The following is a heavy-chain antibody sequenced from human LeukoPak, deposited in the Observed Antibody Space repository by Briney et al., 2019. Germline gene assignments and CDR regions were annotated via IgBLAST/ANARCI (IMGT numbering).Heavy chain of an antibody. CDR3: ARDNRIAAAGSNYYYYYMDV. CDR1: GGTFSSYG. Sequence: SVKVSCKASGGTFSSYGISWVQQAPGQGLEWMGRIIPILGIANYAQKFQGRVTITADKSTSTAYMELSSLRSEDTAVYYCARDNRIAAAGSNYYYYYMDVWGKGTTVTVSS. D-gene: IGHD6-13*01. CDR2: IIPILGIA. V-gene: IGHV1-69*04. J-gene: IGHJ6*03.